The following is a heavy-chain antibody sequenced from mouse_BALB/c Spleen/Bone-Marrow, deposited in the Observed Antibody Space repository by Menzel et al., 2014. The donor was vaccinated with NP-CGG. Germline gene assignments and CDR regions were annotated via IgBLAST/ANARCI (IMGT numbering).Heavy chain of an antibody. V-gene: IGHV2-5*01. CDR1: GFSLTTYG. D-gene: IGHD2-2*01. CDR3: AKNGYDGGAWFAY. CDR2: IWRGGNT. J-gene: IGHJ3*01. Sequence: VQLQQSGPGLVQPSQSLSITCTVSGFSLTTYGVNWIRRSPGKGLEWLGVIWRGGNTDYNATFMSRLTITEDNSKSQVFFKMNSLQADDTAIYYCAKNGYDGGAWFAYWGQGTLVTVSA.